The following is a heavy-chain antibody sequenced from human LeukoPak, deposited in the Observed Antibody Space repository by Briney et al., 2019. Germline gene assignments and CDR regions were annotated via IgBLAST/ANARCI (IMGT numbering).Heavy chain of an antibody. CDR3: ARNLRGGGYYYYYMDV. J-gene: IGHJ6*03. D-gene: IGHD3-16*01. V-gene: IGHV4-59*01. CDR2: IYYSGGT. CDR1: GGSISSYY. Sequence: SETLSLTCTVSGGSISSYYWTWIRQPPGKGLEWIGYIYYSGGTNYNPSLKSRVTISVDTSKNQFSLKLRSVTAADTAVYYCARNLRGGGYYYYYMDVWGKGTTVTVSS.